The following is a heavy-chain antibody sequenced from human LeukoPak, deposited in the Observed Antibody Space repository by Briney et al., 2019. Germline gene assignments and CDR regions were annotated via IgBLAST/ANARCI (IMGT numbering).Heavy chain of an antibody. D-gene: IGHD2-15*01. V-gene: IGHV3-21*01. Sequence: GGSLRLSCAASRFTFSSYSMNWVRQAPGKGLEWVSSISSSSSYIYYADSVKGRFTISRDNAKNSPYLQMNSLRAEDTAVYYCASRYCSGGSCYSGWGAGFDPWGQGTLVTVSS. CDR3: ASRYCSGGSCYSGWGAGFDP. J-gene: IGHJ5*02. CDR2: ISSSSSYI. CDR1: RFTFSSYS.